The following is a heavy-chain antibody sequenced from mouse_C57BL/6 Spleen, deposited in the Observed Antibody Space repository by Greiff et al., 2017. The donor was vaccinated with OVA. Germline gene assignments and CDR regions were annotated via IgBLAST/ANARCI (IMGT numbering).Heavy chain of an antibody. CDR1: GFTFSDYG. V-gene: IGHV5-17*01. Sequence: EVHLVESGGGLVKPGGSLKLSCAASGFTFSDYGMHWVRQAPEKGLEWVAYISSGSSTIYYADTVKGRFTIARDNAKNTLFLQMTSLRSEDTAMYYCARHNYGSSHWYFDVWGTGTTVTVSS. CDR3: ARHNYGSSHWYFDV. J-gene: IGHJ1*03. D-gene: IGHD1-1*01. CDR2: ISSGSSTI.